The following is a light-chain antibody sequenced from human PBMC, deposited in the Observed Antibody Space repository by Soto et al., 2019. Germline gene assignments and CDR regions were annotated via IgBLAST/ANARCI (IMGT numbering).Light chain of an antibody. Sequence: QSVLTQPPSVSGAPGQRVTISCTGSSSNIGAGYDVHWYQQLPGTAPKLLIYGNSNRPSGVPDRFSGSKSGTSASLAITGLQAEDECDYYCQSYDSSLRGHVFGTGTKLTVL. CDR1: SSNIGAGYD. V-gene: IGLV1-40*01. J-gene: IGLJ1*01. CDR2: GNS. CDR3: QSYDSSLRGHV.